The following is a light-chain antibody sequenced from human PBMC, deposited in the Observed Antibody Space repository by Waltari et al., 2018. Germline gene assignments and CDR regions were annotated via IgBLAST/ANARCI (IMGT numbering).Light chain of an antibody. CDR3: QQRSNWPPIT. Sequence: EVVLTQSPATLSLSPGERATLSCRASRSVSSYLAWYQPKPCQAPRLLIYDASNRAIGIPARFSGSGSGTDFTLTISTLEPEDFAVYYCQQRSNWPPITFGQGTRLEIK. V-gene: IGKV3-11*01. CDR1: RSVSSY. CDR2: DAS. J-gene: IGKJ5*01.